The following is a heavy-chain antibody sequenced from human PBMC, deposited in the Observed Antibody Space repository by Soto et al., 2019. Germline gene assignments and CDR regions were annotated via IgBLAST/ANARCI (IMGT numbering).Heavy chain of an antibody. Sequence: SETLSLTCTVSGGSISSYYWSWIRQPPGKGLEWIGYIYYSGSTNYNPSLKSRVTISVDTSKNQFSLKLSSVTAADTAVYYCARQVSGWYENYYYYGMDVWGQGTTVTVSS. D-gene: IGHD6-19*01. CDR1: GGSISSYY. V-gene: IGHV4-59*08. CDR3: ARQVSGWYENYYYYGMDV. J-gene: IGHJ6*02. CDR2: IYYSGST.